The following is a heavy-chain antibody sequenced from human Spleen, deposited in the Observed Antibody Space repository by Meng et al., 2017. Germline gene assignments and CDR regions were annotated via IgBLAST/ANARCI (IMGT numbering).Heavy chain of an antibody. V-gene: IGHV4-4*02. CDR3: TKNDFYCLGY. J-gene: IGHJ4*02. Sequence: QVPLHGSGPGLVKPSGTLSLTCAVSGASISSDNWWSWVRQPPGKGLEWIGEIYHSGSTNYNPSLKSRITISVDKPKNQFSLTLSSVTAADTAVYYCTKNDFYCLGYWGQGTLVTVSS. CDR2: IYHSGST. D-gene: IGHD2-21*01. CDR1: GASISSDNW.